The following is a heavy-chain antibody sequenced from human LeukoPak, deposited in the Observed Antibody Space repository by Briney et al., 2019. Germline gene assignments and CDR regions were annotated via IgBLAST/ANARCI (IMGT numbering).Heavy chain of an antibody. CDR3: ARGPQWGTSDY. CDR2: LYAGGST. D-gene: IGHD3-16*01. CDR1: GFTVSTNY. J-gene: IGHJ4*02. V-gene: IGHV3-53*01. Sequence: PGGSLRLSCAASGFTVSTNYMTWVRQAPGKGLEWVSVLYAGGSTYYADSVKGRFTISRDTSKNTLYLQMNSLRAEDTAVYYCARGPQWGTSDYWGQGTLVTVSS.